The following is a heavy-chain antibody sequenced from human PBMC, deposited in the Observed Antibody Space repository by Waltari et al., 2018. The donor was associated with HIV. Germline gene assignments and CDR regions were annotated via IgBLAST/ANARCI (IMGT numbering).Heavy chain of an antibody. J-gene: IGHJ6*02. Sequence: QVELVQSGAEVKKPGSSLTVSCKASGGPFSGYPISWLRQAPGQGLEWMGGIIPIFGTLIYAQNFQGRVTITADKSTSTAYMELSSLRSEDTGVYYCARGTGTQLGFPGFCYGLDVWGQGTTVTV. V-gene: IGHV1-69*06. CDR3: ARGTGTQLGFPGFCYGLDV. CDR1: GGPFSGYP. CDR2: IIPIFGTL. D-gene: IGHD5-18*01.